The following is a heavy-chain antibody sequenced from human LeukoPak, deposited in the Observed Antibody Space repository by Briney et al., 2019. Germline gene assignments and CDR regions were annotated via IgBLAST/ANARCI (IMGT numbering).Heavy chain of an antibody. CDR1: RGSISTYY. CDR3: ARGRYGRPDY. V-gene: IGHV4-59*01. J-gene: IGHJ4*02. CDR2: VFYNGTT. Sequence: SETLSLTCTVSRGSISTYYWSWIRQPPGKGLEWIGDVFYNGTTNYNPSLRRRVTISVGTSKKQFSLKVTSVTAADTAVYYCARGRYGRPDYWGQGRLVTVSS. D-gene: IGHD5-18*01.